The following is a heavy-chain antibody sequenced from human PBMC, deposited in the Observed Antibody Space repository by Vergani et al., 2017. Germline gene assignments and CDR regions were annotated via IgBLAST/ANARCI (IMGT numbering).Heavy chain of an antibody. V-gene: IGHV3-9*01. CDR1: GFTFDDYA. CDR2: ISWNSGSI. J-gene: IGHJ5*02. D-gene: IGHD3-3*01. Sequence: EVQLVESGGGLVQPGRSLRLSCAASGFTFDDYAMHWVRQAPGKGLEWVSGISWNSGSIGYADSVKGRFTISRDNAKNSLYLQMNSLRAEDTALYYCAKEGYYDFWSGLLDPWGQGILVTVSS. CDR3: AKEGYYDFWSGLLDP.